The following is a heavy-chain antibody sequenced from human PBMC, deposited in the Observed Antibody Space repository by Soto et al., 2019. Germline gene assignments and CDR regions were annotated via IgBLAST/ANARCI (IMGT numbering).Heavy chain of an antibody. V-gene: IGHV3-23*01. D-gene: IGHD6-19*01. CDR1: GFTFSSHV. Sequence: EVQLLESGGGLVQPGGSLRLSCAASGFTFSSHVMSWVRQAPGKGLEWVSAASARNTNTYYADSVRGRFTISRDNSKSTVYLQLDSLRVEDAAVYHGARDVTSHGPRGYSSAWYGWFDPWGQGTLVVVSS. J-gene: IGHJ5*02. CDR2: ASARNTNT. CDR3: ARDVTSHGPRGYSSAWYGWFDP.